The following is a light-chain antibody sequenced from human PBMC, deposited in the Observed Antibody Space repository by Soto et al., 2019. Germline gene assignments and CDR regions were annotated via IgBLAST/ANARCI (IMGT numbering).Light chain of an antibody. CDR1: QSVSSD. Sequence: EIVITQSPATLSVSPGERATLACRASQSVSSDFAWYQQTPGQAPRLLIYGASSRATGIPARLSGSGSGTDFTLTISRLEPEDFAVYYCQQYGSSGTFGQGTKVDIK. CDR3: QQYGSSGT. J-gene: IGKJ1*01. CDR2: GAS. V-gene: IGKV3-15*01.